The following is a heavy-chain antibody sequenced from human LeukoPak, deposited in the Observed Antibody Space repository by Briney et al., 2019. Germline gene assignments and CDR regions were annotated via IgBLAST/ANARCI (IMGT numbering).Heavy chain of an antibody. J-gene: IGHJ6*02. CDR3: ARVYGSGDYYGMDV. Sequence: ASVKVSCKASGYTFTSYAMNWVRQAPGQGLEWMGWINTNTGNPTYAQGFTGRFVFSLDTSVSTAYLQISSLKAEDTAVYYCARVYGSGDYYGMDVWGQGTTVTASS. D-gene: IGHD3-10*01. CDR2: INTNTGNP. CDR1: GYTFTSYA. V-gene: IGHV7-4-1*02.